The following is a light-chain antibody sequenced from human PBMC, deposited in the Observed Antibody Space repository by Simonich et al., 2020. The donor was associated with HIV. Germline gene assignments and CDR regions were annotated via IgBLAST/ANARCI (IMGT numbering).Light chain of an antibody. CDR3: HQRSNWPPLT. CDR2: DAS. Sequence: EIVLTQSPATLSLSPGERATLSCRASQSVSNYLAWYQQKPGQAPRLLIYDASNRATGIPARFSGSWSGTDFTLTISSLEPEDFAVYYCHQRSNWPPLTFGGGTKVEIK. J-gene: IGKJ4*01. V-gene: IGKV3-11*01. CDR1: QSVSNY.